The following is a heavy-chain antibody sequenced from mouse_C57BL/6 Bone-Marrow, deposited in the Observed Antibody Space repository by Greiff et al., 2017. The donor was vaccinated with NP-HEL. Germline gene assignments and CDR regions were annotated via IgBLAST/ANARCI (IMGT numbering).Heavy chain of an antibody. CDR2: IRNKANGYTT. V-gene: IGHV7-3*01. D-gene: IGHD1-1*01. J-gene: IGHJ3*01. Sequence: EVQLVESGGGLVQPGGSLSLSCAASGFTFTDYYMSWVRQPPGKALEWLGFIRNKANGYTTEYSASVKGRFTISRDNSQSILYLQMNALRAEDSATYYCARYQYYGSSFAYWGQGTLVTVSA. CDR1: GFTFTDYY. CDR3: ARYQYYGSSFAY.